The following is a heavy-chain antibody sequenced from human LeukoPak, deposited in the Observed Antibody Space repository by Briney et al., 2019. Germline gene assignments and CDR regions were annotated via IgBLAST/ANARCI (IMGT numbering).Heavy chain of an antibody. J-gene: IGHJ4*02. CDR3: ARVDGSSPFFDY. V-gene: IGHV4-4*09. CDR1: GGSISSYY. Sequence: SETLSLTCTVSGGSISSYYWSLIRQPPGKGLEWIGYIYTSGSTNYNPSLKSRVTISVDTSKNQFSLKLSSVTAADTAVYYCARVDGSSPFFDYWGQGTLVTVSS. CDR2: IYTSGST. D-gene: IGHD1-26*01.